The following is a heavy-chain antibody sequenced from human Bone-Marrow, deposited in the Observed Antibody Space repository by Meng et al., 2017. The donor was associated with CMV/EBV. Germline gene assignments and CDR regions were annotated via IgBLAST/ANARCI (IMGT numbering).Heavy chain of an antibody. CDR2: ISSSGATI. Sequence: GGSLRLSCAASGFTFSNFEVHWVRQAPGKGLEWISYISSSGATIYYADSVKGRFTISRDNAKDSLYLQMNSLRAEDTAVYYCARDFTISSWGQGTTVTVSS. CDR3: ARDFTISS. D-gene: IGHD3-3*01. V-gene: IGHV3-48*03. CDR1: GFTFSNFE. J-gene: IGHJ6*02.